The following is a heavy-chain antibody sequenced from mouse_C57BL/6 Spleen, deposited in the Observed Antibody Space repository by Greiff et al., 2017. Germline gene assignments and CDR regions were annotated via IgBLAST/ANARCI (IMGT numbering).Heavy chain of an antibody. Sequence: VQLQQSGPELVKPGASVKMSCKASGYTFTDYNMHWVKQSHGKSLEWIGYINPNNGGTSYNQKFKGKATLTVNKSSSTAYMELRSLTSKDSAVYYGARKYYGSSYLYFDVWGTGTTVTVSS. D-gene: IGHD1-1*01. J-gene: IGHJ1*03. CDR1: GYTFTDYN. V-gene: IGHV1-22*01. CDR3: ARKYYGSSYLYFDV. CDR2: INPNNGGT.